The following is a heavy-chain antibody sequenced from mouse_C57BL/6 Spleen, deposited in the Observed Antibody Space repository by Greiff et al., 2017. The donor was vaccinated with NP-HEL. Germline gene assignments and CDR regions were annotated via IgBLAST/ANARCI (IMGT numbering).Heavy chain of an antibody. V-gene: IGHV1-15*01. Sequence: QVQLQQSGAELVRPGASVTLSCKASGYTFTDYEMHWVKQTPVHGLEWIGAIDPETGGTAYNQKFKGKATLTADKSSSTAYMQLSSLTSEDSAVYFCARETARRAMDYWGQGTSVTVSS. D-gene: IGHD3-2*01. CDR2: IDPETGGT. J-gene: IGHJ4*01. CDR1: GYTFTDYE. CDR3: ARETARRAMDY.